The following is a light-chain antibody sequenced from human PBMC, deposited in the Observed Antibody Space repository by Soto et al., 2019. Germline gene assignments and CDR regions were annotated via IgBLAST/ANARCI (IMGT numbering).Light chain of an antibody. CDR1: SSNIGSNS. CDR3: AAWDDSLNGPL. Sequence: QSVLTQSPSASGTPGQRVTISCSGSSSNIGSNSVNWYQQLPGTAPKLLMYNNNKRPSGVPDRFSGSKSGTSASLAISGLQSEDEADYYCAAWDDSLNGPLFGGGTQLTVL. J-gene: IGLJ2*01. CDR2: NNN. V-gene: IGLV1-44*01.